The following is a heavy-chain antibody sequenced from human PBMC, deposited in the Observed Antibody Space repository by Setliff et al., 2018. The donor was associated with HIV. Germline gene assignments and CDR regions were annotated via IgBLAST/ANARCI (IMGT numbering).Heavy chain of an antibody. Sequence: ASVKVSCKASGYTFTDYYIQWVRQAPGQGLEWMGWISANNGKTKYAQKFQGRVTMTTDTSTFTAYMDLRSLKSDDTAVYYCARDGYFDWLLFDYWGQGTLVTVSS. CDR2: ISANNGKT. V-gene: IGHV1-18*04. J-gene: IGHJ4*02. CDR1: GYTFTDYY. CDR3: ARDGYFDWLLFDY. D-gene: IGHD3-9*01.